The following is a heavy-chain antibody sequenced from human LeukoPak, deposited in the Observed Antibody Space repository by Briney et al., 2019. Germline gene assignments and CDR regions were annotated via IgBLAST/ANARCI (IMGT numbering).Heavy chain of an antibody. CDR1: GGSINSYY. V-gene: IGHV4-59*08. CDR3: ARQFRWFGVGGNAFDI. Sequence: SETLSLTCTVSGGSINSYYWSWIRQPPGKGLEWIGYIYYSGSTNYNPPLKSRVTISVDTSKNQFSLKLSSVTAADTAVYYCARQFRWFGVGGNAFDIWGQGTMVTVSA. D-gene: IGHD3-10*01. CDR2: IYYSGST. J-gene: IGHJ3*02.